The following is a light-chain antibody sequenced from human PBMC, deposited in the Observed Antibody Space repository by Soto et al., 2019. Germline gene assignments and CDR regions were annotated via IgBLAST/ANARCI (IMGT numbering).Light chain of an antibody. V-gene: IGLV2-14*01. Sequence: QSALTQPASVSGSPGQSITISCTGTSSDIGDYNYVSWYQQHPGKAPKVMIYDVTNRPSGVSNRFSGSKSGNTASLTISGLQAEDEADYYCSSYTSSSTLVFGGGTQLTVL. CDR3: SSYTSSSTLV. J-gene: IGLJ2*01. CDR2: DVT. CDR1: SSDIGDYNY.